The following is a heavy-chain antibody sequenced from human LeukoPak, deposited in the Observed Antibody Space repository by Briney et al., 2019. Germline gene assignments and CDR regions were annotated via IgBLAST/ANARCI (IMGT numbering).Heavy chain of an antibody. V-gene: IGHV1-2*02. CDR3: GGVYYSHDAIDI. CDR1: GYTFTGNY. J-gene: IGHJ3*02. D-gene: IGHD3-22*01. Sequence: GASVKVSCKSSGYTFTGNYMHWVRQPPAQGLEWMGWINPNSGGTNNAHTFQGRHTITRDTPIRTPYMEMSRLRSDETTGYYCGGVYYSHDAIDIRGQRTMVSVSS. CDR2: INPNSGGT.